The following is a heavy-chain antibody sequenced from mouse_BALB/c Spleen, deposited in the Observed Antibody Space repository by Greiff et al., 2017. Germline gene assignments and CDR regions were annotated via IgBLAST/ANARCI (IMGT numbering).Heavy chain of an antibody. CDR2: ISDGGSYT. J-gene: IGHJ3*01. D-gene: IGHD2-14*01. CDR1: GFTFSDYY. Sequence: EVQLVESGGGLVKPGGSLKLSCAASGFTFSDYYMYWVRQTPEKRLEWVATISDGGSYTYYPDSVKGRFTISRDNAKNNLYLQMSSLKSEDTAMYYCARGGYRFTWFAYWGQGTLVTVSA. V-gene: IGHV5-4*02. CDR3: ARGGYRFTWFAY.